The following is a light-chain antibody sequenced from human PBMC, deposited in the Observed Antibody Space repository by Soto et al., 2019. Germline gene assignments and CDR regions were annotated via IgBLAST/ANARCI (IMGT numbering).Light chain of an antibody. CDR1: QSVLHSSNDKNF. J-gene: IGKJ1*01. Sequence: DIVMTQSPDSLAVSLGERATINCKSSQSVLHSSNDKNFLTWYQQKPGQPPKLLIYWASTRESGVPDRFSGSGSGTDFTLTISSPQAEDVAVYYCYQYDSAPWTFGQGTKVEIK. CDR2: WAS. CDR3: YQYDSAPWT. V-gene: IGKV4-1*01.